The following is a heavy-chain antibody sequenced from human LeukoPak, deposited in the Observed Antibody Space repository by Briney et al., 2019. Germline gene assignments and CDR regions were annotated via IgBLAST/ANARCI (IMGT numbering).Heavy chain of an antibody. V-gene: IGHV3-23*01. CDR3: ARRSSSNSGYFDY. CDR2: IIGSGGNT. Sequence: GGSLRLSCAGSGFTFSNYAMSWVRQAPGRGLEWVSSIIGSGGNTHYADSVKGRFTISRDNSKNTLYVQMNSLRAEVTAVYYCARRSSSNSGYFDYWGQGTLVTVSS. J-gene: IGHJ4*02. CDR1: GFTFSNYA. D-gene: IGHD2/OR15-2a*01.